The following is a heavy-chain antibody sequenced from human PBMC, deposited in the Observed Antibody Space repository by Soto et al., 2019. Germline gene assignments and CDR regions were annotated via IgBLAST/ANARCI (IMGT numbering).Heavy chain of an antibody. D-gene: IGHD6-19*01. CDR2: FDPEDGET. CDR3: AKGNGQWPYRDAFDI. J-gene: IGHJ3*02. Sequence: VASVKVSCKVSGYTLTELSMHWVRQAPGKGLEWMGGFDPEDGETIYAQKFQGRVTMTEDTSTDTAYMELSSLRSEDTAVYYCAKGNGQWPYRDAFDIWGQGTMDIVSS. CDR1: GYTLTELS. V-gene: IGHV1-24*01.